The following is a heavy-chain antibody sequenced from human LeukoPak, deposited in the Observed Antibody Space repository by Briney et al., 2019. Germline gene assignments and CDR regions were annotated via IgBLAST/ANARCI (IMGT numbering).Heavy chain of an antibody. CDR2: IYTSGST. V-gene: IGHV4-61*02. CDR3: ARLLYAHAFDI. CDR1: GGSISSGSYY. D-gene: IGHD3-10*01. J-gene: IGHJ3*02. Sequence: SETLSLTCTVSGGSISSGSYYWSWIRQPAGKGLEWIGRIYTSGSTNYNPSLKSRVTISVDTSKNQFSLKLSSVTAADTAVYYCARLLYAHAFDIWGQGTMVTVSS.